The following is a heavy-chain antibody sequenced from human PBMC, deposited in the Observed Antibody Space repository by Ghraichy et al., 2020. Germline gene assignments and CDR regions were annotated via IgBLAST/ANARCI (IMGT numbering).Heavy chain of an antibody. V-gene: IGHV1-69*13. CDR2: IIPIFGTA. Sequence: SVKVSCKASGGTFSSYAISWVRQAPGQGLEWMGGIIPIFGTANYAQKFQGRVMITADESTSTAYMELSSLRSEDTAVYYCAREPGYLGAVAAPFDYWGQGTLVTVSS. CDR3: AREPGYLGAVAAPFDY. CDR1: GGTFSSYA. J-gene: IGHJ4*02. D-gene: IGHD6-19*01.